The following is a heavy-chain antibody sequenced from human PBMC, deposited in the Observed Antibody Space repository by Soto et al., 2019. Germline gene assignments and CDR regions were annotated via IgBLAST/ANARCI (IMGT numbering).Heavy chain of an antibody. D-gene: IGHD2-15*01. V-gene: IGHV5-51*01. CDR2: IYPGDSDT. CDR3: ARPICSGGSCEVGLDY. J-gene: IGHJ4*02. Sequence: PGESLKISCKGSGYSFTSCWIGWVRQMPGKGLEWMGIIYPGDSDTRYSPSFQGQVTISADKSISTAYLQWSSLKASDTAMYYCARPICSGGSCEVGLDYWGQGTLVTVYS. CDR1: GYSFTSCW.